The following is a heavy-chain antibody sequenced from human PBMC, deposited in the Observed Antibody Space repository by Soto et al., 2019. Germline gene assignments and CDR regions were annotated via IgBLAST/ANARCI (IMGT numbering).Heavy chain of an antibody. CDR3: ARDCSSCLDKLNYYYYYGMDV. CDR1: GFTFSNYG. Sequence: GGSLRLSCAASGFTFSNYGIHWVRQEQGKGLEWVAVISYDGNNKYYADSVKGRFTISRDNSKNTLYLQMNSLRAEDTAVYYCARDCSSCLDKLNYYYYYGMDVWGQGTTVTVSS. V-gene: IGHV3-30*03. D-gene: IGHD6-13*01. CDR2: ISYDGNNK. J-gene: IGHJ6*02.